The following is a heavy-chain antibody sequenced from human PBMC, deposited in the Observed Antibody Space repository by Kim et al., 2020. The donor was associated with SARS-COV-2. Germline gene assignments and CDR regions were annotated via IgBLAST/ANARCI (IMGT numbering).Heavy chain of an antibody. J-gene: IGHJ2*01. CDR3: AGLVRGIGGYFDL. CDR1: GFTVSSNF. D-gene: IGHD3-10*01. V-gene: IGHV3-53*04. Sequence: GGSLRLSCAVSGFTVSSNFMSWVRQAPGKGLEWVSVIYSGGSTYYADSVKGRFTISRHNSKNTLYLQMNSLRAEDTAVYYCAGLVRGIGGYFDLWGRGTLVTVSS. CDR2: IYSGGST.